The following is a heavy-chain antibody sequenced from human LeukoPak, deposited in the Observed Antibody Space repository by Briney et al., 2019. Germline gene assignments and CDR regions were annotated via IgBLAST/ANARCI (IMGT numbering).Heavy chain of an antibody. CDR3: AGSGSYYMLDY. CDR1: GGSISSYY. V-gene: IGHV4-59*01. Sequence: PSETLSLTCTVSGGSISSYYWSWIRQPPGKGLEWIGYIYYSGSTNYNPSLKSRVTISVDTSKNQFSLKLSSVTAADTAVYYCAGSGSYYMLDYWGQGTLVTVSS. J-gene: IGHJ4*02. CDR2: IYYSGST. D-gene: IGHD1-26*01.